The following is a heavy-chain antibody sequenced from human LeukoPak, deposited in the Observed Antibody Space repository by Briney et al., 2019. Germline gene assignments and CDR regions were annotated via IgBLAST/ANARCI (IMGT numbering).Heavy chain of an antibody. J-gene: IGHJ6*02. D-gene: IGHD6-13*01. CDR2: INAGNGNT. CDR3: ARGRRYSSSWNSYYYYYGMDV. CDR1: GYTFTSYA. Sequence: GASVKVSCKASGYTFTSYAMHWVRQAPGQRLEWMGWINAGNGNTKYSQKFQGRVTITRDTSASAAYMELSSLRSEDTAVYYCARGRRYSSSWNSYYYYYGMDVWGQGTTVTVSS. V-gene: IGHV1-3*01.